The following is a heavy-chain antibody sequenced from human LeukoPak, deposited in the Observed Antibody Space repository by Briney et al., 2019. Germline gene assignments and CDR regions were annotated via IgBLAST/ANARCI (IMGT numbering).Heavy chain of an antibody. CDR2: ISWNSGSI. J-gene: IGHJ4*02. D-gene: IGHD6-19*01. CDR3: AKVTGGGWPLTPFDY. V-gene: IGHV3-9*01. Sequence: PGRSLRLSCAASGFTFDDYAMHWVRQAPGKGLEWVSGISWNSGSIGYADSVKGRFTISRDNAKNSLYLQMNSLRAEDTALYYCAKVTGGGWPLTPFDYWGQGTLVTVSS. CDR1: GFTFDDYA.